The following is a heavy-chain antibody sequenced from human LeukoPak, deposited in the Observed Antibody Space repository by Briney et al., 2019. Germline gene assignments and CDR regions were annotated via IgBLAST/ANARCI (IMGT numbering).Heavy chain of an antibody. D-gene: IGHD6-13*01. CDR1: GFTVSSNY. CDR2: IYSGGST. V-gene: IGHV3-53*01. Sequence: PGGSLRLSCAASGFTVSSNYMGWVRQAPGKGLEWVSVIYSGGSTYYADSVKGRFTISRDNSKNTLYLQMNSLRAEDTAVYYCARDLAAAADYWGQGTLVTVSS. J-gene: IGHJ4*02. CDR3: ARDLAAAADY.